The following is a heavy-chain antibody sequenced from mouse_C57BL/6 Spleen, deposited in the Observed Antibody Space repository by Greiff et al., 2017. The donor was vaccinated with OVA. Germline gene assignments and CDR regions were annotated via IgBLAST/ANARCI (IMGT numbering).Heavy chain of an antibody. Sequence: QVQLKQSGAELVRPGASVKLSCKASGYTFTDYYINWVKQRPGQGLEWIARIYPGSGNTYYNEKFKGKATLTAEKSSSTAYMQLSSLTSEDSAVYFGASPDGSSYEAYWGQGTLVTVSA. D-gene: IGHD1-1*01. J-gene: IGHJ3*01. CDR3: ASPDGSSYEAY. CDR2: IYPGSGNT. V-gene: IGHV1-76*01. CDR1: GYTFTDYY.